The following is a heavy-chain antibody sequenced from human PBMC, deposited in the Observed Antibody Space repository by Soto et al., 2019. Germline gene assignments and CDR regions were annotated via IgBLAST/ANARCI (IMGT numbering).Heavy chain of an antibody. Sequence: QVQLVQSGAEVKKPGASVTVSCKASGYTFASYGITWVRQAPGQGLEWMGWISAYNGNTNYAQKLQGRFTRTTDTSTSTAYIEMRSMRSDEKAVYYCARDLRGNPGYWGQGTLVTVSS. D-gene: IGHD2-15*01. CDR2: ISAYNGNT. CDR3: ARDLRGNPGY. J-gene: IGHJ4*02. V-gene: IGHV1-18*01. CDR1: GYTFASYG.